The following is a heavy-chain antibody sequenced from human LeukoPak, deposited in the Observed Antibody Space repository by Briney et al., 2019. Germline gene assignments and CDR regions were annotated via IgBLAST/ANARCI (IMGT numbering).Heavy chain of an antibody. CDR1: GFTVSNNY. CDR2: ISGSGGST. CDR3: AKDLELIPRWDWFDP. J-gene: IGHJ5*02. D-gene: IGHD3-10*01. Sequence: GGSLRLSCAASGFTVSNNYMSWVRQAPGKGLEWVSAISGSGGSTYYADPVKGRFTISRDNSKNTLYLQMNSLRAEDTAVYYCAKDLELIPRWDWFDPWGQGTLVTVSS. V-gene: IGHV3-23*01.